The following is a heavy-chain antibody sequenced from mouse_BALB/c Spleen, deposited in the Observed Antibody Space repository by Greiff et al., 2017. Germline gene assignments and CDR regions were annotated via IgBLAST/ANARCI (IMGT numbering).Heavy chain of an antibody. J-gene: IGHJ3*01. CDR3: ARGGDYGYDPWFAY. Sequence: VQLVESGAELVRPGTSVKVSCKASGYAFTNYLIEWVKQRPGQGLEWIGVINPGSGGTNYNEKFKGKATLTADKSSSTAYMQLSSLTSDDSAVYFCARGGDYGYDPWFAYWGQGTLVTVSA. D-gene: IGHD2-2*01. CDR2: INPGSGGT. CDR1: GYAFTNYL. V-gene: IGHV1-54*01.